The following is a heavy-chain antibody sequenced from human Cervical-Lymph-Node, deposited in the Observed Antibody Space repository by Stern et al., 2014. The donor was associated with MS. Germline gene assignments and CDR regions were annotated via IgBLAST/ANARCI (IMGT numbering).Heavy chain of an antibody. CDR3: ATTVTPSFDY. D-gene: IGHD4-17*01. Sequence: VQLVESGGGVVQPGGSLRLSCAASGFTFSNYAMHWVRQAPGKGLEWVALLSYDGSNKYYADSVQGRFTTSSDNYKNTSHRDMPGLRAEDTAVYYGATTVTPSFDYWGQGTLVTVSS. J-gene: IGHJ4*02. CDR1: GFTFSNYA. CDR2: LSYDGSNK. V-gene: IGHV3-30*03.